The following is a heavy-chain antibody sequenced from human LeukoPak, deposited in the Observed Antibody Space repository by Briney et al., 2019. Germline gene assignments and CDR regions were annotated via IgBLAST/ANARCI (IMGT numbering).Heavy chain of an antibody. CDR3: ARERRDGSYPFDY. CDR2: IYYSGSS. Sequence: PSETLSLTCTVSGGSISSGDYYWSWIRQHPGKGLEWIGYIYYSGSSYYNPSLKSRLTISLDTSKNQFSLKPSSVTAADTAVYYCARERRDGSYPFDYWGQGTLVTVSS. D-gene: IGHD1-26*01. CDR1: GGSISSGDYY. J-gene: IGHJ4*02. V-gene: IGHV4-31*03.